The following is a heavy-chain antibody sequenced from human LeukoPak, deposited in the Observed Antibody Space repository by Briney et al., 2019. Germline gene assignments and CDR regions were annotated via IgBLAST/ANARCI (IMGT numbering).Heavy chain of an antibody. Sequence: GGSLRLSCAASGFTFSSYEMNWARQAPGKGLEWVSYISSSGSTIYYADSVKGRFTISRDNAKNSLYLQMNSLRAEDTAVYYCARVGRNDAFDIWGQGTMVTVSS. CDR3: ARVGRNDAFDI. J-gene: IGHJ3*02. CDR2: ISSSGSTI. D-gene: IGHD3/OR15-3a*01. CDR1: GFTFSSYE. V-gene: IGHV3-48*03.